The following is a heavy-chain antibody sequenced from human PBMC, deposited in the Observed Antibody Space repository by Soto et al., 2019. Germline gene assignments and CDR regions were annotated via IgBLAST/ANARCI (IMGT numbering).Heavy chain of an antibody. V-gene: IGHV3-23*01. CDR2: ILHDETP. Sequence: GGSLRLSCAASGFTFSTYAMTWVRQAPGRGLEWVSTILHDETPFYTDSVKGRFTISRDNVRGTLYLQMNGLRVEDAALYSCAKDLFPTSGQRFFFESWGQGSLVTVSS. D-gene: IGHD2-21*01. J-gene: IGHJ4*02. CDR1: GFTFSTYA. CDR3: AKDLFPTSGQRFFFES.